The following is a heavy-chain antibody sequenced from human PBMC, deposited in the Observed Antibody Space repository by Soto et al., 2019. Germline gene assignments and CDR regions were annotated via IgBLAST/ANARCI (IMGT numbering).Heavy chain of an antibody. D-gene: IGHD2-2*02. CDR1: GFTFSSYG. CDR2: ISYDGSNK. V-gene: IGHV3-30*18. Sequence: GSLRLSCAASGFTFSSYGMHWVRQAPGKGLEWVAVISYDGSNKYYADSVKGRFTISRDNSKNTLYLQMNSLRAEDTAVYYCAKALRIVVVPAAINYYGMDVWGQGTTVTVSS. J-gene: IGHJ6*02. CDR3: AKALRIVVVPAAINYYGMDV.